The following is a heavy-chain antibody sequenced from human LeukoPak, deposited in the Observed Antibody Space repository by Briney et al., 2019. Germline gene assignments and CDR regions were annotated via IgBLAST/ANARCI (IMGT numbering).Heavy chain of an antibody. CDR2: LHREDGEA. Sequence: ASVKVSCKVSGYTLTELSIHWVRQAPGKGPEWMGGLHREDGEAIYAQKFQGRVTMTRNTSISTAYMELSSLRSEDTAVYYCAREPNWFDPWGQGTLVTVSS. CDR3: AREPNWFDP. CDR1: GYTLTELS. J-gene: IGHJ5*02. V-gene: IGHV1-24*01.